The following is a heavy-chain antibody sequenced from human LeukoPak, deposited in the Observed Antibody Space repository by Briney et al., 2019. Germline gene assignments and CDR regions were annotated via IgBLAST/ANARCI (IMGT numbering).Heavy chain of an antibody. Sequence: ASVKVSCKASGYTFTSYAMHWVRQAPGQRLEWMGWINAGNGNTKYSQKFQGRVTITRDTSASTAYMELSSLRSEDTAVYYRATENFMTTPGAFDIWGQGTMVTVSS. D-gene: IGHD3-16*01. CDR2: INAGNGNT. CDR1: GYTFTSYA. J-gene: IGHJ3*02. CDR3: ATENFMTTPGAFDI. V-gene: IGHV1-3*01.